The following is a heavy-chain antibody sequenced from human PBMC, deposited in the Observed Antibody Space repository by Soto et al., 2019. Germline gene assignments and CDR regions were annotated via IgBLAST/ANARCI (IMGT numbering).Heavy chain of an antibody. CDR3: AAQSTMVRGVIDY. J-gene: IGHJ4*02. V-gene: IGHV3-23*01. CDR2: ISGSGGST. CDR1: GFTFSSYA. Sequence: QTGGSLRLSCAASGFTFSSYAMSWVRQAPGKGLEWVSAISGSGGSTYYADSVKGRFTISRDNSKNTLYLQMNSLRAEDTAVYYCAAQSTMVRGVIDYWGQGTLVTVSS. D-gene: IGHD3-10*01.